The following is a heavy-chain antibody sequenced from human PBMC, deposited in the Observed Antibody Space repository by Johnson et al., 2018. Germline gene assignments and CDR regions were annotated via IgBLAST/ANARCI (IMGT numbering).Heavy chain of an antibody. CDR3: AGVPAAITVTYYSYMEV. J-gene: IGHJ6*03. D-gene: IGHD2-2*01. V-gene: IGHV4-4*02. CDR1: GDSINSPKW. CDR2: IFHTGDT. Sequence: QVQLQESGPGLVRPSGTLTLTCAVSGDSINSPKWWTWVRQPPGKGLEWIGEIFHTGDTKYNPSLKSRVTFSVDKSKNQFSLTLTSLTAADTAVYYCAGVPAAITVTYYSYMEVWGKGTTVIVSS.